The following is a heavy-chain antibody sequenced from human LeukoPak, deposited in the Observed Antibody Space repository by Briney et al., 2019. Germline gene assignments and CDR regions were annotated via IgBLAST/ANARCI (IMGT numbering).Heavy chain of an antibody. CDR3: ARDPRWLTPDCTSTSCYENYFDP. CDR1: GYYISSGYQ. J-gene: IGHJ5*02. V-gene: IGHV4-38-2*02. Sequence: SETLSLTCGDPGYYISSGYQWACFRESPGKGMEWIGRNYHSGSAHYNPSLKSRVTISVETSKNQFSLNMYSVTAADTAVYYCARDPRWLTPDCTSTSCYENYFDPWGQGTLVTVSS. CDR2: NYHSGSA. D-gene: IGHD2-2*01.